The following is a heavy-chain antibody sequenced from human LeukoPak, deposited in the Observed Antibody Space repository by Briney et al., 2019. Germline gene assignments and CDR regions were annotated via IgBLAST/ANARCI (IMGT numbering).Heavy chain of an antibody. V-gene: IGHV1-8*01. CDR3: ARVRGSYYYYGMDG. D-gene: IGHD2-15*01. J-gene: IGHJ6*02. CDR1: GYTFSSYD. CDR2: MNPNSGNT. Sequence: ASVKVSCKASGYTFSSYDINWVRQATGQGLEWLGWMNPNSGNTGYAQKFQGRVTMTRNTSISTAYMELSSLRSEDTAVYYCARVRGSYYYYGMDGWGQGTTVTVSS.